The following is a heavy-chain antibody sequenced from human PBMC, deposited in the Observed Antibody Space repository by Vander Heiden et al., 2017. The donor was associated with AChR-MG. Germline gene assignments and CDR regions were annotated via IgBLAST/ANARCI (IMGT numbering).Heavy chain of an antibody. V-gene: IGHV3-73*01. CDR2: IRSKANSYAT. Sequence: EVQLVESGGGLVQPGGSLKLFCAASGVTFSGSAMHWVRQASGKGLEWVGRIRSKANSYATAYAASVEGRFTISRDDSKNTAYLQMNSLKTEDTAVYYCARGYYGSRGYYDYWGQGTLVTLSS. CDR1: GVTFSGSA. J-gene: IGHJ4*02. D-gene: IGHD3-22*01. CDR3: ARGYYGSRGYYDY.